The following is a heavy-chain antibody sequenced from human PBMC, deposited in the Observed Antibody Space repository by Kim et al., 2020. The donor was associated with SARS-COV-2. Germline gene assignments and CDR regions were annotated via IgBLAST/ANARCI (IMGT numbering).Heavy chain of an antibody. CDR3: ARAIAGDV. D-gene: IGHD6-13*01. V-gene: IGHV3-7*03. Sequence: GGSLRLSCTASGFTFSSYWMNWVRQAPGKGLEWVANIKRDGSEKYYVDSVEGRFTISRDNTKNSVYLQMNRLRAEDTAVYYCARAIAGDVWGQGTMVTVS. CDR2: IKRDGSEK. J-gene: IGHJ3*01. CDR1: GFTFSSYW.